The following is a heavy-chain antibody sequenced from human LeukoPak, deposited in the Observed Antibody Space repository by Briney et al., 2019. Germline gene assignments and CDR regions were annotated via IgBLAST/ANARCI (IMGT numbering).Heavy chain of an antibody. CDR2: IYYSGST. Sequence: PGGSLRLSCAASGFTVSSNYMSWVRQAPGKGLEWIGSIYYSGSTYYNPSLKSRVTISVDTSKNQFSLKLSSVTAADTAVYYCARHPIYSSGYYGEPSPVDYWGQGTLVTVSS. V-gene: IGHV4-39*01. CDR3: ARHPIYSSGYYGEPSPVDY. J-gene: IGHJ4*02. D-gene: IGHD3-22*01. CDR1: GFTVSSNY.